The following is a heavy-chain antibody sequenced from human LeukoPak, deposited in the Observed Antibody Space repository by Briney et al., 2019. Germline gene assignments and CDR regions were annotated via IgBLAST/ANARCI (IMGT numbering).Heavy chain of an antibody. D-gene: IGHD1-26*01. Sequence: KTSETLSLTCAVSGRSISSGGYSWSWIRQPLGKGLEWIGYIYHSGSTYYNPSPKSRVTISVDRSKNQFSLKLSSVAAADTAVYYCARGNEWELRAFDYWGQGTLVTVSS. CDR1: GRSISSGGYS. CDR2: IYHSGST. V-gene: IGHV4-30-2*01. CDR3: ARGNEWELRAFDY. J-gene: IGHJ4*02.